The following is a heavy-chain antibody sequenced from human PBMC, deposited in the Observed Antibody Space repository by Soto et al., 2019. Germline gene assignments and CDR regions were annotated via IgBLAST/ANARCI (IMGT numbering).Heavy chain of an antibody. CDR2: INWNSDTI. CDR3: AKDIVPRIEGYNYYYAMDV. J-gene: IGHJ6*02. V-gene: IGHV3-9*01. D-gene: IGHD3-3*02. CDR1: GFSFDDYA. Sequence: EVQLVESGGGLVQPGRSLTLSCAASGFSFDDYAMHWVRQAPGKGLEWVSSINWNSDTIVYADSVKGRFTISRDNAKRTLYLQMNGLRREDTALYYCAKDIVPRIEGYNYYYAMDVWGLGTTVTVSS.